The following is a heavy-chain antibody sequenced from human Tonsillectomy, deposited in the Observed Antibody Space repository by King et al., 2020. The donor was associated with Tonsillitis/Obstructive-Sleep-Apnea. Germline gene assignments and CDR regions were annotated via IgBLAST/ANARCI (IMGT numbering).Heavy chain of an antibody. CDR2: IYYSGST. CDR3: ARGGGPKVGGWFDP. V-gene: IGHV4-31*01. J-gene: IGHJ5*02. CDR1: GGSISRGGYH. D-gene: IGHD1-26*01. Sequence: QLQESGPGLVKPSQTLSLTCTVSGGSISRGGYHWSWIRQHPGKGLEWIGYIYYSGSTHYNPSLKSLVNISVDTSKHHVTLKLNSVTAADTAVYYCARGGGPKVGGWFDPWGRGTRATVSS.